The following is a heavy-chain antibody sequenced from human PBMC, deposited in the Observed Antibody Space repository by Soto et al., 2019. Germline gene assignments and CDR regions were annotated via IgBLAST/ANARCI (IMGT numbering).Heavy chain of an antibody. CDR2: ITFRGVT. J-gene: IGHJ5*02. Sequence: SETLSLTCDVHGDSLSGYARSWIRQPPGKGLEWIGEITFRGVTNYHPSLKSRLSMSVDTSKNRISLNVSSVTAADTAFYFCARKLEASIRHVEWFSYKWFDPWGPGTLVTVSS. CDR1: GDSLSGYA. D-gene: IGHD3-9*01. CDR3: ARKLEASIRHVEWFSYKWFDP. V-gene: IGHV4-34*01.